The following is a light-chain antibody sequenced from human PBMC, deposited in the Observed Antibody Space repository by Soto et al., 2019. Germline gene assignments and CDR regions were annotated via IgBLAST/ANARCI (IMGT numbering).Light chain of an antibody. CDR2: KAS. V-gene: IGKV1-5*03. CDR3: QQYDASPLP. J-gene: IGKJ2*01. Sequence: DIQMTQSPTTLSASMGDRAIITCRASQTVRNWLAWFQQKPGEAPKLLIYKASRLESGVPSRFSGSGSVTDFTLTITNFVHGESATNCCQQYDASPLPFGQGTNWEIK. CDR1: QTVRNW.